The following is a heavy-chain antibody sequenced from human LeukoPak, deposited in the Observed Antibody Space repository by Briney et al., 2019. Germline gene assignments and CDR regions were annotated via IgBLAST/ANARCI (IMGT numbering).Heavy chain of an antibody. CDR1: AYTFTHYY. CDR3: ARGHDDHSLRVDY. J-gene: IGHJ4*02. D-gene: IGHD3-10*01. V-gene: IGHV1-2*02. Sequence: ASVRASCRVSAYTFTHYYMHWVRQAPGQGLEWMGWINPHSGDTKYAQKFQGRVTMTRDTSISTAYMELSRLRSDDTALYYCARGHDDHSLRVDYWGQGALVTVSS. CDR2: INPHSGDT.